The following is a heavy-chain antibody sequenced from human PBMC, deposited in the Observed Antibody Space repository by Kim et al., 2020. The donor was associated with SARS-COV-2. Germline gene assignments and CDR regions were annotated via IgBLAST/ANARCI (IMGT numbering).Heavy chain of an antibody. Sequence: ASVKVSCKASGYTFTSYDINWVRQAPGQGLEWMGWMNPSSGNTRYAQKFQGRVTMTRNTSISTAYMELSSLRSEDTAVYYCATVTVDYYGSCGTGDYWGQGTLVTVSS. D-gene: IGHD3-22*01. CDR2: MNPSSGNT. V-gene: IGHV1-8*01. CDR1: GYTFTSYD. J-gene: IGHJ4*02. CDR3: ATVTVDYYGSCGTGDY.